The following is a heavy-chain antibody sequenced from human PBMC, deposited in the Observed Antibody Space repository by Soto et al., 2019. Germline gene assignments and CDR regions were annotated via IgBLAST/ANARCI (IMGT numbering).Heavy chain of an antibody. CDR2: IIPIFGTA. Sequence: SVKVSCKASGGTFSSYAISWVRQAPGQGLEWMGGIIPIFGTANYAQKFQGRVTITADKSTSTAYLQWSSLKASDTAMYYCARLNAPREPHDPNFDYWGQGTLVTVSS. CDR1: GGTFSSYA. V-gene: IGHV1-69*06. D-gene: IGHD1-26*01. J-gene: IGHJ4*02. CDR3: ARLNAPREPHDPNFDY.